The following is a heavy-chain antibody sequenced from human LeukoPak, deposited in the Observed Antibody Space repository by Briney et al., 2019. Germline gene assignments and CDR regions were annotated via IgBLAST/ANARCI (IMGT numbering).Heavy chain of an antibody. CDR3: ASLVQDGVTHPDAFDI. J-gene: IGHJ3*02. Sequence: SETLSLTCPVSGGSLSSYYWSWIRQPPGKGLDWMGYSYYSWSTNYNPPLNSQVPIPVHPSKNQYSLKLSSVPAADTAVYYCASLVQDGVTHPDAFDIWGQGTMVTVSS. CDR1: GGSLSSYY. D-gene: IGHD2-8*01. CDR2: SYYSWST. V-gene: IGHV4-59*01.